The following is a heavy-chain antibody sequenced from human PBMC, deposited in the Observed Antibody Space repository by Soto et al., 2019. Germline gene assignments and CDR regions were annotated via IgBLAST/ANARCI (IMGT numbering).Heavy chain of an antibody. V-gene: IGHV3-23*01. J-gene: IGHJ4*02. CDR1: GFTFSSYA. Sequence: GGSLRLSCAASGFTFSSYAMSWVRQAPGKGLEWVSAISGSGGSTYYADSVKGRFTISRDNSKNTLYLQMNSLRAEDTAVYYCAKVTSRAIAVAGSDFDYWGQGTLVTVSS. D-gene: IGHD6-19*01. CDR3: AKVTSRAIAVAGSDFDY. CDR2: ISGSGGST.